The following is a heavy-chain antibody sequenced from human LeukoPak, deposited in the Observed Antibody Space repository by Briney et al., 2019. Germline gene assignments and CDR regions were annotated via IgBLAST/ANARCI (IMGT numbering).Heavy chain of an antibody. CDR3: ARAGKTSSWFGISFDL. Sequence: GSSLRLSCATSGFTFSHYGMHWVRQAPGKGLEWVAVVSPDGRNEDYADSVKGRFIISRDTSKNRVYMQMNSRRAEDTAVYYCARAGKTSSWFGISFDLWGQGTLVTVSS. J-gene: IGHJ5*02. D-gene: IGHD6-13*01. V-gene: IGHV3-30*13. CDR2: VSPDGRNE. CDR1: GFTFSHYG.